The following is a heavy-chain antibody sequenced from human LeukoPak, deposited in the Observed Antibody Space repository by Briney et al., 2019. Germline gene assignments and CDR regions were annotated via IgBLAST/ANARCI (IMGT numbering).Heavy chain of an antibody. D-gene: IGHD6-19*01. Sequence: ASVKVSCKVSGYTLTELSMHGLRQPPGKGLEWMGGFDPEDGETIYAQKFQGRVTMTEDTSTDTAYMELSSLRSEDTAVYYCASFSGWSQGRRVYWGQGTLVTVSS. V-gene: IGHV1-24*01. CDR3: ASFSGWSQGRRVY. CDR1: GYTLTELS. CDR2: FDPEDGET. J-gene: IGHJ4*02.